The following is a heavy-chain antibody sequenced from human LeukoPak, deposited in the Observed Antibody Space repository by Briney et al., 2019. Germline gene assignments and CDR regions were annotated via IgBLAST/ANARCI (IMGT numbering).Heavy chain of an antibody. CDR2: ISGRGGVT. D-gene: IGHD3/OR15-3a*01. CDR3: ASFPRADLDSIIIDY. CDR1: GFTFNSQA. Sequence: GESLRLSCAASGFTFNSQAMTWVRQAPGKGLEWVSGISGRGGVTKYADSVKDRFTISRDNSRSMLYLQLNNLRAEDSAVYYCASFPRADLDSIIIDYWGQGTLVTVSS. V-gene: IGHV3-23*01. J-gene: IGHJ4*02.